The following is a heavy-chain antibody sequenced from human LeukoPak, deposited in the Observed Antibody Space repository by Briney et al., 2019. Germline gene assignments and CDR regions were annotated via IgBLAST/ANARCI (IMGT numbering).Heavy chain of an antibody. V-gene: IGHV3-48*01. CDR1: GFTFSIYS. J-gene: IGHJ4*02. Sequence: GGSLRLSCAASGFTFSIYSMNWVRQAPGKGLEWVSYISSTSSSIYYADSVKGRFTISRDNSKNTLHLQMNSLRAEDTAVYYCAKDDRGNEAPFDYWGQGTLVTVSS. CDR2: ISSTSSSI. CDR3: AKDDRGNEAPFDY.